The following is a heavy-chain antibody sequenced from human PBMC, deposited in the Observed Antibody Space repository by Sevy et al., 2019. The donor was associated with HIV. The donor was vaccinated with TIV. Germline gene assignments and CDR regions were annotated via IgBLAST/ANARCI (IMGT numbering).Heavy chain of an antibody. D-gene: IGHD2-2*01. CDR3: AREPQTYCSSTSCYLGPFDY. Sequence: GGSLRLSCAASGFTFSSYSMNWVRQAPGKGLEWVSSISSSSYIYYADSVKGRFTISRDNAKNSLYLQMNSLRAEDTAVYYCAREPQTYCSSTSCYLGPFDYWGQGTLVTVSS. CDR2: ISSSSYI. J-gene: IGHJ4*02. V-gene: IGHV3-21*01. CDR1: GFTFSSYS.